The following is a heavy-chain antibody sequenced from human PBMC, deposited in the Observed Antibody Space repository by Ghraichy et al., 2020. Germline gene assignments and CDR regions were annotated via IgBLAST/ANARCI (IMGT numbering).Heavy chain of an antibody. Sequence: GGSLRLSCAASGFTFDDYGMSWVRQAPGKGLEWVSGINWNGGSTGYADSVKGRFTISRDNAKNSLYLQMNSLRAEDTALYHCARDLYCSSTSCYLRNRKLRYNWFDPWGQGTLVTVSS. V-gene: IGHV3-20*01. CDR3: ARDLYCSSTSCYLRNRKLRYNWFDP. CDR1: GFTFDDYG. D-gene: IGHD2-2*01. CDR2: INWNGGST. J-gene: IGHJ5*02.